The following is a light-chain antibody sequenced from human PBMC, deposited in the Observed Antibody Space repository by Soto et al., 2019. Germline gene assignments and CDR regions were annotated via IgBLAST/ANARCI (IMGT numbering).Light chain of an antibody. Sequence: EIVLTQSPATMSLSPGERATVSCRASQSVINQLAWYQQKPGQAPRLLISDASNRATGIPARFSGRGSGTDFTLTINSLEPEDFAVYYCQQRSAWPITFGQGTRLEIK. CDR1: QSVINQ. CDR3: QQRSAWPIT. V-gene: IGKV3-11*01. CDR2: DAS. J-gene: IGKJ5*01.